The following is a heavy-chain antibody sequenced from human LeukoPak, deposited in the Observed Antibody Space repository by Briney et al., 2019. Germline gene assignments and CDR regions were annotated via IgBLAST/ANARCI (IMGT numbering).Heavy chain of an antibody. V-gene: IGHV3-11*01. CDR2: ISSSGSTI. CDR3: ARFGDCSGAGCYTYRGWFDP. Sequence: GGSLRLSCAASGFTFSDYYMSSIRQAPGKGLEWVSYISSSGSTIYYADSVKGRFTISRDNAKNSLYLQMNSLRAEDTAVYYCARFGDCSGAGCYTYRGWFDPWGQGTLVTVSS. D-gene: IGHD2-15*01. CDR1: GFTFSDYY. J-gene: IGHJ5*02.